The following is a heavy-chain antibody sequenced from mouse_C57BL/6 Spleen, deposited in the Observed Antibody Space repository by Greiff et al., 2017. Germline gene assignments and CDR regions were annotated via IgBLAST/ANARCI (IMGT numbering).Heavy chain of an antibody. J-gene: IGHJ4*01. D-gene: IGHD1-1*01. CDR3: ERDYGSSYYAMDY. CDR1: GYTFTSYW. Sequence: QVQLQQPGAELVKPGASVQLSCKASGYTFTSYWMQWVKQRPGQGLEWIGEIDPSDSYTNYNQKFKGKATLTVDTSSSTAYMQLSSLTTEDSAVYDCERDYGSSYYAMDYWGQGTSVTVSS. CDR2: IDPSDSYT. V-gene: IGHV1-50*01.